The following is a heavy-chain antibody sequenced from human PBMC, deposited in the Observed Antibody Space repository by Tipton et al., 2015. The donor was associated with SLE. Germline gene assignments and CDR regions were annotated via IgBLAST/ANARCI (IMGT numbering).Heavy chain of an antibody. CDR1: GFVFSANA. J-gene: IGHJ4*02. CDR3: AHRGTSSGYYYYFDY. V-gene: IGHV3-23*01. D-gene: IGHD3-22*01. Sequence: GSLRLSCAASGFVFSANAMSWFRLVPGKGLEWVSYISGSGGTTSYADSVKGRFTISRDNSKNAVFLQMNSLRAEDTAVYYCAHRGTSSGYYYYFDYWGQGTLVNVSS. CDR2: ISGSGGTT.